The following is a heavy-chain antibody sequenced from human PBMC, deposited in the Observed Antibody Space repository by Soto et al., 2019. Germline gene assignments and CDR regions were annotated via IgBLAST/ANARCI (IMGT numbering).Heavy chain of an antibody. J-gene: IGHJ4*02. CDR3: AREHSSSWRFDY. Sequence: QVQLVQSGAEVKNPGASVKVSCKASGYTFTSYDINWVRQATGQGLEWMGWMNPNSGNTGYAQKFQGRVTMTRNTSISTAYRERSSLRSEDTAVYFCAREHSSSWRFDYWGQGTLVTVSS. CDR1: GYTFTSYD. CDR2: MNPNSGNT. D-gene: IGHD6-13*01. V-gene: IGHV1-8*01.